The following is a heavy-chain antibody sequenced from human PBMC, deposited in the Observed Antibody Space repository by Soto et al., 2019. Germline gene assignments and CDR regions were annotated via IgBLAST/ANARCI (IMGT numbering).Heavy chain of an antibody. D-gene: IGHD3-16*01. V-gene: IGHV3-48*02. J-gene: IGHJ5*02. CDR2: ITSKSTTI. Sequence: QPGGSLRLSCAASGFTFTSYSMNWVRQAPGQGLEWVSYITSKSTTIKYADSVKGRFTVSRDNAKNSLYLQLNSLRDEDTAVYYCAREMGACSDSSCYPGPYDSWGQGTQVTVSS. CDR3: AREMGACSDSSCYPGPYDS. CDR1: GFTFTSYS.